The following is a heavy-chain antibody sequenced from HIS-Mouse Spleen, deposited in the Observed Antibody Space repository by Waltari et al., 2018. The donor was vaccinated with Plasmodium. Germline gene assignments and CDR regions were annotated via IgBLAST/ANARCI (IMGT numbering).Heavy chain of an antibody. CDR2: CNSGVST. D-gene: IGHD6-6*01. Sequence: EVQLVESGGGLIQPGGSLRLSCAASGFTVSSNYMSWVRQAPGKGLGGVSVCNSGVSTYYADSVKGRFTISRDNSKNTLYLQMNSLRAEDTAVYYCARGMKSSSSAFDIWGQGTMVTVSS. CDR1: GFTVSSNY. CDR3: ARGMKSSSSAFDI. V-gene: IGHV3-53*01. J-gene: IGHJ3*02.